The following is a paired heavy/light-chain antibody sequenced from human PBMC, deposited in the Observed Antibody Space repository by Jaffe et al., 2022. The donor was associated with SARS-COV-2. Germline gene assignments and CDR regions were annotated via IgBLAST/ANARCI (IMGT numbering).Light chain of an antibody. Sequence: QSALTQPASVSGSPGQSITVSCTGISSHVGSYNLVSWYQHHPGKAPKLMIYEGSKRPSGVSDRFSGSKSGNTASLTISGLQAEDEADYYCCSYVGSRIPWVFGGGTRLTVL. V-gene: IGLV2-23*01. CDR3: CSYVGSRIPWV. J-gene: IGLJ3*02. CDR1: SSHVGSYNL. CDR2: EGS.
Heavy chain of an antibody. J-gene: IGHJ4*02. V-gene: IGHV3-23*01. Sequence: EVQLMESGGGLVQPGGSLGLSCAASGFTFSSSAMNWVRQAPGKGLEWVSAISSSGGSTYYADSVKGRFTISRDNSKNTLHLQMNSLRAEDTAVYHCAKTDVTKYDSSGDYYLPSAYFDYWGQGTLVTVSS. CDR2: ISSSGGST. CDR3: AKTDVTKYDSSGDYYLPSAYFDY. D-gene: IGHD3-22*01. CDR1: GFTFSSSA.